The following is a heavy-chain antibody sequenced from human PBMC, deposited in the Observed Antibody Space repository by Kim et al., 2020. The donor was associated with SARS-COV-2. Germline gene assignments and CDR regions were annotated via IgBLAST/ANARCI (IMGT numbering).Heavy chain of an antibody. Sequence: SETLSLTCTVSGDSISSGGFYWGWIRQPPGKGLEWIASIDYIGRTYHNASLKSRVTISADTSKNQFSLKLNSVTAADTAVYYCSSHRGTYRSGWRWEVDVWGEGTAVTVST. CDR2: IDYIGRT. V-gene: IGHV4-39*01. CDR3: SSHRGTYRSGWRWEVDV. J-gene: IGHJ6*04. CDR1: GDSISSGGFY. D-gene: IGHD6-19*01.